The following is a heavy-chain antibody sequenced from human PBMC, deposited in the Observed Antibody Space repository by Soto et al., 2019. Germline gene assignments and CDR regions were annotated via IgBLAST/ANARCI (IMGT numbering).Heavy chain of an antibody. CDR1: GGTFSSYA. J-gene: IGHJ6*02. CDR2: IIPIFGTA. CDR3: ARDGSSDIVVVPAAQSYYGMDV. V-gene: IGHV1-69*13. D-gene: IGHD2-2*01. Sequence: SVKFSCKASGGTFSSYAISWVRQAPGQGLEWMGGIIPIFGTANYAQKFQGRVTITADESTSTAYMELSSLRSEDTAVYYCARDGSSDIVVVPAAQSYYGMDVWGQGTTVTVSS.